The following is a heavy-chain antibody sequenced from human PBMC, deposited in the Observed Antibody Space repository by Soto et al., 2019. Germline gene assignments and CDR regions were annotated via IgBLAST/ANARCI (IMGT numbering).Heavy chain of an antibody. Sequence: QVQLQESGPGLVKPSETLSLTCSVSGDSIGTSYWTWIRQPPGEGLEWIAYVYYTGSVTYNPSLKSRVTVLVDTSKNQIYLNVNSVTAADTAVYYCARGRGDAAGTRLDSWGQGTLVTVSS. V-gene: IGHV4-59*01. D-gene: IGHD6-13*01. CDR3: ARGRGDAAGTRLDS. J-gene: IGHJ4*02. CDR2: VYYTGSV. CDR1: GDSIGTSY.